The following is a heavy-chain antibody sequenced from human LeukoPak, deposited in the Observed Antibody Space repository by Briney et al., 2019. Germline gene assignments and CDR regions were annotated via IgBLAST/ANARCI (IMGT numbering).Heavy chain of an antibody. Sequence: SETLSLTCTVSGGSISSSSYYWGWIRQPPGKGLEWIGYIYYTGSTYYNPYLKSRLNISLDTSGTQFSLNLSSVTAADTAVYYCARVLGNYYGSATYSSDYWGQGTLVTVSS. D-gene: IGHD3-10*01. CDR1: GGSISSSSYY. CDR3: ARVLGNYYGSATYSSDY. CDR2: IYYTGST. J-gene: IGHJ4*02. V-gene: IGHV4-30-4*08.